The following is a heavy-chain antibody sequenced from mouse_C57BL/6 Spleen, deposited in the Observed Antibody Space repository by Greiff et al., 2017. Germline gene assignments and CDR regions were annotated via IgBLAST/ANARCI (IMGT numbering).Heavy chain of an antibody. CDR1: GYTFTSYW. V-gene: IGHV1-52*01. D-gene: IGHD2-4*01. CDR2: IDPSDSET. J-gene: IGHJ4*01. Sequence: VQLQQPGAELVRPGSSVKLSCKASGYTFTSYWMHWVKQRPIQGLEWIGNIDPSDSETHYNQKFKDKATLTVDKSSSTAYMQLSSLTSEDSAVYYCARFDYERGAMDYWGQGTSVTVSS. CDR3: ARFDYERGAMDY.